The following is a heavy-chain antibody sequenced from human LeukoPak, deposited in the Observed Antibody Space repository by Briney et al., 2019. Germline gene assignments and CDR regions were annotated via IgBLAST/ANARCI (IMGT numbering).Heavy chain of an antibody. CDR1: GFTFSSYE. J-gene: IGHJ6*03. Sequence: PGGSLRLSCAASGFTFSSYEMNWVRQAPGKGLEWVAFIRYDGSNKYYADSVKGRFTISRDNSKNTLYLQMNSLRAEDTAVYYCAKDTPKYYYGSGYYMDVWGKGTTVTISS. CDR3: AKDTPKYYYGSGYYMDV. D-gene: IGHD3-10*01. V-gene: IGHV3-30*02. CDR2: IRYDGSNK.